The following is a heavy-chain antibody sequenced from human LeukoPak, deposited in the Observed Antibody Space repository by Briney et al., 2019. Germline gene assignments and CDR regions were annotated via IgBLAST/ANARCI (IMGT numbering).Heavy chain of an antibody. J-gene: IGHJ4*02. D-gene: IGHD1-26*01. CDR3: TRKVGATDFDY. CDR1: GYTFTSYA. CDR2: INAGNGNT. V-gene: IGHV1-3*01. Sequence: ASVKVSCKASGYTFTSYAMHWVRQAPGQRLEWMGWINAGNGNTKYSQKFQGRVTITRDTSASTAYMEQSSLRSEDTAVYYCTRKVGATDFDYWGQGTLVTVSS.